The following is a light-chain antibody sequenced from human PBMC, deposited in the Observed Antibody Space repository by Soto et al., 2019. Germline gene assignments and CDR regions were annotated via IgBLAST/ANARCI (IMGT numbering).Light chain of an antibody. CDR2: MVS. CDR3: ISYTDRQSYL. Sequence: QSALTQPASVSGSPGQSITISCTGTSSDVGNYNYVSWYQQYPGRVPKLLIYMVSNRPSGVSNRFSGSKSGNTASLTISGIQAEDEADYYCISYTDRQSYLFGTGTKVTVL. V-gene: IGLV2-14*01. CDR1: SSDVGNYNY. J-gene: IGLJ1*01.